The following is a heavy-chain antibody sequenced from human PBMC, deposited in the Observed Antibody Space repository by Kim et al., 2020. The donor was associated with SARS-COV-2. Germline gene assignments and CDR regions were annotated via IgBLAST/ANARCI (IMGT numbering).Heavy chain of an antibody. Sequence: GVSLRLSCATSGFTFTSYRIHWVRQVRGKGLVWVSDINNDGSITRYADAVKGRFTISRDNAKNTVYLQMNSLGAEDTALYYCARDGPGTFDIWGQGTMVTVSS. J-gene: IGHJ3*02. CDR3: ARDGPGTFDI. CDR2: INNDGSIT. V-gene: IGHV3-74*01. CDR1: GFTFTSYR.